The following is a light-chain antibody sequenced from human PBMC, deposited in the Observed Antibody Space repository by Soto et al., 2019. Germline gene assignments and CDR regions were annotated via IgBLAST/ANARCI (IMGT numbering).Light chain of an antibody. CDR1: QSISSY. J-gene: IGKJ1*01. V-gene: IGKV1-39*01. Sequence: DMQVTQSPSSLSSSGGDRVTITCRSSQSISSYLNWYQQKPGKAPKLLIYAASSLQSGVPSRFSGSGSGTDFTLTISSLQPEDFATYYCQQSYSTPRTFGQGTKVDTK. CDR2: AAS. CDR3: QQSYSTPRT.